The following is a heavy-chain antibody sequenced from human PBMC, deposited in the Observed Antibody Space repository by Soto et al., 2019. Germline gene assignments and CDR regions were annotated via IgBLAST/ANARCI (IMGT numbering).Heavy chain of an antibody. V-gene: IGHV4-30-2*01. J-gene: IGHJ5*02. Sequence: PSETLPLTGSVSGGAISSGGYTWSWIRKTPGKGLEWIGYIYHRGSTYYNPSLKSRVTISVDRSRNQLSLKVCSVPAAATAVYYSAREGDTPGGFDPWGQGTLVTVSS. CDR2: IYHRGST. D-gene: IGHD3-10*01. CDR3: AREGDTPGGFDP. CDR1: GGAISSGGYT.